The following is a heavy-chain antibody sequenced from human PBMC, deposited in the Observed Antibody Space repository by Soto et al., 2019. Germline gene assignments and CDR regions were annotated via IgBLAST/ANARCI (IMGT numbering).Heavy chain of an antibody. CDR1: GFTFSSYA. Sequence: GGSLRLSCAASGFTFSSYAMHWVRQAPGKGLEWVAVISYDGSNKYYADSVKGRFTISRDNSKNTLYLQMNSLRAEDTAVYYCARGKIRDEYFDYWGQGTLVTVSS. D-gene: IGHD3-3*02. V-gene: IGHV3-30-3*01. CDR3: ARGKIRDEYFDY. J-gene: IGHJ4*02. CDR2: ISYDGSNK.